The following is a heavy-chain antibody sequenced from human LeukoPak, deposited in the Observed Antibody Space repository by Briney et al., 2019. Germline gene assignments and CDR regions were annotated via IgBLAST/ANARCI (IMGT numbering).Heavy chain of an antibody. J-gene: IGHJ4*02. CDR3: ARHHGYNYIIFDY. V-gene: IGHV4-34*01. CDR1: GGSFSGYY. Sequence: PSETLSLTCAVYGGSFSGYYWSWIRQPPGKGLEWIGEINHSGSTNYNPSLKSRVTISVDTSKNQFSLKLSSVTAADTAVYYCARHHGYNYIIFDYWGQGTLVTVSS. CDR2: INHSGST. D-gene: IGHD5-12*01.